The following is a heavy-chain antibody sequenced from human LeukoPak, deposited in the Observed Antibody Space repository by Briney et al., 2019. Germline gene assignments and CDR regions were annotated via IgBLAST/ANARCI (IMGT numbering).Heavy chain of an antibody. CDR1: GFTFSRYW. J-gene: IGHJ3*02. CDR2: IKQDGSEK. Sequence: GGSLRLSCAASGFTFSRYWMSWVRQAPGKGLEWVANIKQDGSEKYYVDSVKGRFTISRDNAKNSLYLQMNSLRAEDTAVYYCARPWTAMVKCAFDIWGQGTMVTVSS. V-gene: IGHV3-7*01. CDR3: ARPWTAMVKCAFDI. D-gene: IGHD5-18*01.